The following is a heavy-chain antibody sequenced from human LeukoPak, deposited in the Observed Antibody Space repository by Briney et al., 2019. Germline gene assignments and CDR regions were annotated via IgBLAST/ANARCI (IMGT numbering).Heavy chain of an antibody. CDR1: GFTFSSYS. CDR3: ARVFSSGWTVDY. V-gene: IGHV3-21*01. Sequence: GGSLRLSCAASGFTFSSYSMNWVRQAPGKGLEWVSSISSSSSYIYYADSVKGRFTTSRDNAKNSLYLQMNSLRAEDTAVYYCARVFSSGWTVDYWGQGTLVTVSS. J-gene: IGHJ4*02. CDR2: ISSSSSYI. D-gene: IGHD6-19*01.